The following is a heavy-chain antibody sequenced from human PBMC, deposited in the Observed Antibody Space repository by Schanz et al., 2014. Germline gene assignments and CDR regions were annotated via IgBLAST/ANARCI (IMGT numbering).Heavy chain of an antibody. Sequence: QVQLQESGPGLVKPSETLSLTCTVSGGSMAGYYWSFIRQPPGKGREWIGYFYYTGSFNYNPSLKSRATISMDTSKNQFSLKLSSVTAADTAVYYCARSLSGYKYYFDYWGQGALVTVSS. CDR2: FYYTGSF. CDR3: ARSLSGYKYYFDY. V-gene: IGHV4-59*01. J-gene: IGHJ4*02. D-gene: IGHD3-22*01. CDR1: GGSMAGYY.